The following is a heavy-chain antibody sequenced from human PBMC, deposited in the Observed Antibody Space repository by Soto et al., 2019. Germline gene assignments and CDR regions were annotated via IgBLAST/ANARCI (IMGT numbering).Heavy chain of an antibody. V-gene: IGHV1-69*06. Sequence: QVQLVQSGAEVKKPGSSVKVSCKASGGTFSSSAISWVRQAPGQGLEWMGAIIPVFGTAHYAQKFQGRVTITADKPTSTAYMELSRLRSEDTDVYYWARERPERGKDVWGQGTTVTVSS. J-gene: IGHJ6*02. CDR3: ARERPERGKDV. CDR2: IIPVFGTA. D-gene: IGHD6-25*01. CDR1: GGTFSSSA.